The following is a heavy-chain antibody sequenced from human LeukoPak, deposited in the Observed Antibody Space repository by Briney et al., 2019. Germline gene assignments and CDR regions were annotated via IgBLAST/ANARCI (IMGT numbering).Heavy chain of an antibody. CDR3: TRHVWDSGRDY. J-gene: IGHJ4*02. V-gene: IGHV3-73*01. Sequence: GGSLKLSCATSGFTFRGSAIHWVRQASGKGLEWVGRIRSQANNYATTYIESVIGRFTISRDDSKNTAYLQMNSLKTEDTAVYYCTRHVWDSGRDYWGQGTLVTVSS. CDR2: IRSQANNYAT. CDR1: GFTFRGSA. D-gene: IGHD6-19*01.